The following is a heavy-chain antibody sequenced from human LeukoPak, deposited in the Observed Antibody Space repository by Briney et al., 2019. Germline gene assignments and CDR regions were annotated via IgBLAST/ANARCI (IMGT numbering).Heavy chain of an antibody. CDR3: ATLYGDYVRSDY. CDR2: INPNTGGT. Sequence: ASVKVSCKASGYTFTGYYMHWVRQAPGQGLEWMGWINPNTGGTNYAQKFQGRVTLTRDTSISTAYMELSRLRYDDTAVYYCATLYGDYVRSDYWGQGTWSPSPQ. V-gene: IGHV1-2*02. J-gene: IGHJ4*02. D-gene: IGHD4-17*01. CDR1: GYTFTGYY.